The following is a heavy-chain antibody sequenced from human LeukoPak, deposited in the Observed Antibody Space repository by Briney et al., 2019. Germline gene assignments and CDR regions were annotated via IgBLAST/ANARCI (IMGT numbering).Heavy chain of an antibody. CDR3: SRGPPY. CDR2: ITSSSSTI. J-gene: IGHJ4*02. V-gene: IGHV3-48*02. Sequence: GGSLRLSCAASGFTFSTYSMNWVLQAPGKGLEWVSYITSSSSTIYYADSVKGRFTISGDNAKNSLYLQMNSLRDEDTAVYYCSRGPPYWGQGTLVTVSS. CDR1: GFTFSTYS.